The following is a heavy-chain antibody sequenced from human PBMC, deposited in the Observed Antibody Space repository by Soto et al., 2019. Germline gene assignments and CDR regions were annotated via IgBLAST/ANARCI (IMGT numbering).Heavy chain of an antibody. V-gene: IGHV3-23*01. CDR1: GFTFSSYA. CDR3: AKDADLHDLFAP. D-gene: IGHD4-4*01. Sequence: GGSLRLSCAASGFTFSSYAMSWVRQAPGKGLEWVSVISGSDGSTYYADSVKGRFTISRDNSKNTLYMQMNSLRVEDTAVYYCAKDADLHDLFAPCGPGTLVTGSS. CDR2: ISGSDGST. J-gene: IGHJ5*02.